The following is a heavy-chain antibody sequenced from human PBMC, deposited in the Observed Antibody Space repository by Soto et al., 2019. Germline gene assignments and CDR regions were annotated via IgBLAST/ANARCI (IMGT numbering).Heavy chain of an antibody. Sequence: ASVKVSCKISGYTFTSYGISWVRQAPGQGLEWMGWISAYNGNTNYAQKLQGRVTMTTDTSTSTAYMELRSLRSDDTAVYYCLIVVVPAAMGFYGMDVWGQGTTVTVSS. CDR2: ISAYNGNT. D-gene: IGHD2-2*01. V-gene: IGHV1-18*01. J-gene: IGHJ6*02. CDR3: LIVVVPAAMGFYGMDV. CDR1: GYTFTSYG.